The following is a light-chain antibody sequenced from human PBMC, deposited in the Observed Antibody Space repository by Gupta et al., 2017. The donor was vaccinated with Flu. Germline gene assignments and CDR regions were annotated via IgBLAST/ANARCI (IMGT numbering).Light chain of an antibody. CDR2: EDT. CDR3: QAWDSGTCG. CDR1: KLGDKY. Sequence: SYDLTQPPSVSVSPGQTASITCSGDKLGDKYVSLYRQKPGQSPVKVIYEDTKRPSGIPERFSGSNSGNTATLTISGTQAMDEADYYCQAWDSGTCGFGGGTKLTVL. V-gene: IGLV3-1*01. J-gene: IGLJ2*01.